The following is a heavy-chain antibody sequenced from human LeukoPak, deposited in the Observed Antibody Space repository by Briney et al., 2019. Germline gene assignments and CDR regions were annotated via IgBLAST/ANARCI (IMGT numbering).Heavy chain of an antibody. CDR1: GFPFSSYH. CDR2: ITSSSSTI. V-gene: IGHV3-48*01. Sequence: PGGSLRLSCAASGFPFSSYHMIWVRQAPGKGLEWVSYITSSSSTIYYADSVEGRFTISRDNAKNSLYLQMNSLRGEDTAVYYCAREYSSSSGSVSDYWGQGTLVTVSS. D-gene: IGHD6-6*01. J-gene: IGHJ4*02. CDR3: AREYSSSSGSVSDY.